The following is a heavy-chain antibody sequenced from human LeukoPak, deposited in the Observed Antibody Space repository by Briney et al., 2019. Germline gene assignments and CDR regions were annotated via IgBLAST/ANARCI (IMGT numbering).Heavy chain of an antibody. D-gene: IGHD6-19*01. Sequence: GGSLRLSCAASGFTFSSYSMNWVRQAPGKGLEWVSSISSSSSYIYYADSVKGRFTISRDNAKSSLYLQMNSLRAEDTAVYYCARDSEKQWLVPGYYFDYWGQGTLVTVSS. CDR3: ARDSEKQWLVPGYYFDY. CDR1: GFTFSSYS. CDR2: ISSSSSYI. J-gene: IGHJ4*02. V-gene: IGHV3-21*01.